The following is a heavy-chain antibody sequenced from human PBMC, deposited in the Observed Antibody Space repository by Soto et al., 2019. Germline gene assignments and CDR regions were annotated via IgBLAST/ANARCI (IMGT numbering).Heavy chain of an antibody. CDR2: VFHTGTT. V-gene: IGHV4-4*02. D-gene: IGHD6-19*01. Sequence: QVQLQESGPGLVKPSGTLSLTCAVSGDSVSSPYYWCWVRQPPGKGLEWIGEVFHTGTTSYNPSLRSGVTMSMDKPTKQFSLDLSAVTAADTAVYYCARSAGWYAVHSWGPGTLVIVSS. CDR1: GDSVSSPYY. CDR3: ARSAGWYAVHS. J-gene: IGHJ4*02.